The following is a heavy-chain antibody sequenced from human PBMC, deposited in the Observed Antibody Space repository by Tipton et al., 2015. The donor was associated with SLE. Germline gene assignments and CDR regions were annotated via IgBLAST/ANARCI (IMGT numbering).Heavy chain of an antibody. V-gene: IGHV4-61*02. CDR3: ARDRRGWYFDL. CDR1: GDSFSSGSSS. J-gene: IGHJ2*01. D-gene: IGHD3-10*01. Sequence: TLSLTCTVSGDSFSSGSSSWNWVRQPAGKGLEWIGLIYNSGITNYNPSLQSRVTLSVDMSKNQFSLRLSSVTAADTGVYYCARDRRGWYFDLRGRGTLVTVSS. CDR2: IYNSGIT.